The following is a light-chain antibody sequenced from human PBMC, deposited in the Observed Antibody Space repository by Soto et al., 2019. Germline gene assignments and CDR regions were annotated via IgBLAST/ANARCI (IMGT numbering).Light chain of an antibody. CDR1: RNIGSW. J-gene: IGKJ1*01. CDR2: AAS. V-gene: IGKV1-5*01. CDR3: QHYSSNSGT. Sequence: DIQMTQSPSILSASTGDRVTITCRANRNIGSWLAWYQQKPGKAPKSLIYAASSLQSGVPSRFSGGGSGTAFTLTISSLQPEDFATYYCQHYSSNSGTFGPGTKVDIK.